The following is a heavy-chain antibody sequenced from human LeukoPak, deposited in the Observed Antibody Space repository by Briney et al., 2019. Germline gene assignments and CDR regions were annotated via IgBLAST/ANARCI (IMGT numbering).Heavy chain of an antibody. CDR3: ARVGYTRGPLPYGMAV. D-gene: IGHD3-16*02. CDR1: GGPFHTYA. CDR2: VVPASEIS. J-gene: IGHJ6*02. Sequence: SVEVSCKPSGGPFHTYAISRVGLVPGQGLEWMGRVVPASEISTYAQNFLGTVTITADCSASTVYMELSGLRSNHTATYYCARVGYTRGPLPYGMAVWGQGTTVTV. V-gene: IGHV1-69*04.